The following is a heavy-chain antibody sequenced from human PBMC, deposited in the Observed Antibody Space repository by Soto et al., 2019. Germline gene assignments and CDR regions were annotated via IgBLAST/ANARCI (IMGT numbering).Heavy chain of an antibody. J-gene: IGHJ4*02. CDR2: IDTYNGNT. CDR3: ARGGRTVAADY. V-gene: IGHV1-18*01. CDR1: GYTFTNYG. D-gene: IGHD2-2*01. Sequence: QVQLVQSGAEVKEPGASVKVSCKASGYTFTNYGITWVRQAPRQGLEWMGWIDTYNGNTHYAQNLQGRVTVIADTSTSTGYMELRSLRSDDTAVYYCARGGRTVAADYWGQGTLVTVSS.